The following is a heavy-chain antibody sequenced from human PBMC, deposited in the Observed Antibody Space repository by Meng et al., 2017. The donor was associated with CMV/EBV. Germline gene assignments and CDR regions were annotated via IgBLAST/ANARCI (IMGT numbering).Heavy chain of an antibody. V-gene: IGHV3-53*01. CDR3: ARGSPNYYNYYGLDV. CDR2: IYSIGTT. Sequence: GGSLRLSCVVSGVTVSSNYMSWVRQAPGEGLEWVSLIYSIGTTYYADSVKGRFTISRDNSKNTLYLQMNSLRAEDTAVYYCARGSPNYYNYYGLDVWGPGTTVTVSS. J-gene: IGHJ6*02. D-gene: IGHD3-10*01. CDR1: GVTVSSNY.